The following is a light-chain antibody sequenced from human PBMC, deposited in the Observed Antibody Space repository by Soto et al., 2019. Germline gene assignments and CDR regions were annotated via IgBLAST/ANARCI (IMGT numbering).Light chain of an antibody. CDR3: SSYTSSTSYV. V-gene: IGLV2-14*01. Sequence: QSALTQPASVSGSPGQSITISCTGTSRDVGGYDYVSWYQQHPGKAPKLMIYDVTNRPSGVSNRFSGSKSGNTASLTISGLQAEDEASYYCSSYTSSTSYVFGTGT. J-gene: IGLJ1*01. CDR2: DVT. CDR1: SRDVGGYDY.